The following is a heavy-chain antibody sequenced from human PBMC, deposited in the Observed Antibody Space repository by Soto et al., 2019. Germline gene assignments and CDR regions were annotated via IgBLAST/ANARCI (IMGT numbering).Heavy chain of an antibody. CDR1: SGSISRGGYY. CDR3: ARAVVSPHYYGMDV. CDR2: IYYSGST. D-gene: IGHD2-15*01. J-gene: IGHJ6*02. V-gene: IGHV4-31*03. Sequence: SETLSLTCTVSSGSISRGGYYYSWIRQHPGKGLEWIGYIYYSGSTYYNPSLKSRVTISVDTSKNQFSLNLSSVTAADTAVYYCARAVVSPHYYGMDVWGQGTTVTVSS.